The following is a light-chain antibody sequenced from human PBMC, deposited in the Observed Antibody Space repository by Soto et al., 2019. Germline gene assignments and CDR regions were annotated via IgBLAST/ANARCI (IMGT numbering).Light chain of an antibody. J-gene: IGKJ1*01. CDR3: QHYNNWPPWT. CDR2: GAS. CDR1: QSVSSN. Sequence: EIVMTQSPATLSVSPGERATFSCRASQSVSSNLAWYQQKPGQAPRLLIYGASIRATGIPARFSGSGSGTELTLTISTLQSEDSAISYCQHYNNWPPWTFGQGTKVDIK. V-gene: IGKV3-15*01.